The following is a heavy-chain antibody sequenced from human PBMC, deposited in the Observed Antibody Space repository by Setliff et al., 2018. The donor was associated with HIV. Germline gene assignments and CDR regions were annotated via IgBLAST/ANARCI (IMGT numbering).Heavy chain of an antibody. V-gene: IGHV3-33*06. J-gene: IGHJ6*02. CDR1: GFTFSSYG. CDR3: AKSGVRPHPSHDYYYYGMDV. Sequence: PGGSLRLSCAASGFTFSSYGMHWVRQAPGKGLEWVAVIWYDGSNKYYADSVKGRSTISRDNSKNMLYLQMNSLRAEDTAVYYCAKSGVRPHPSHDYYYYGMDVWGQGTTVTVSS. D-gene: IGHD1-1*01. CDR2: IWYDGSNK.